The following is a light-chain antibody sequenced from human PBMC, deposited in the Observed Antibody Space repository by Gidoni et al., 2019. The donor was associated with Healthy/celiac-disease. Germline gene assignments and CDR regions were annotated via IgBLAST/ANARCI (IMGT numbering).Light chain of an antibody. CDR1: QSVRSSY. V-gene: IGKV3-20*01. J-gene: IGKJ1*01. CDR2: GAS. CDR3: QPYGSSPRP. Sequence: EIVLTQSPGTLSLSPGERATLSCRASQSVRSSYLAWYQQKPGQAPRLLIYGASSRATGIPDRFSGSGSGTDFTLTISRLEPEDFAVYYCQPYGSSPRPFGQGTKVEIK.